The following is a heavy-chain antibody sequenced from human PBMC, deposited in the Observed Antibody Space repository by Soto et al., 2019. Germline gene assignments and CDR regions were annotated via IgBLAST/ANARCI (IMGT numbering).Heavy chain of an antibody. CDR1: GGSISSGDYY. D-gene: IGHD2-8*01. CDR3: ARNGALDY. J-gene: IGHJ4*02. Sequence: QVQLQESGPGLVKPSQTLSLTCTVSGGSISSGDYYWSWIRQPPGKGLEWIAYILYSGTTNYNPSLESRLTISVDTSKNQFSLQLTSVTAADTAVYYCARNGALDYWGRGTLVTVSS. CDR2: ILYSGTT. V-gene: IGHV4-30-4*01.